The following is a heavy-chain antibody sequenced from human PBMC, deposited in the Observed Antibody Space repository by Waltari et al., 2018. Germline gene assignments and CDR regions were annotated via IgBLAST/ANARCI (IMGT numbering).Heavy chain of an antibody. V-gene: IGHV4-59*01. CDR1: GGSLSSFS. Sequence: QVQLQESGPGLVKPSETLSLTCTVSGGSLSSFSCSWIRQPPGKGLEWIGYIYYSGSTNYNPSLKSRVTISVDTSKNQFSLKLSSVTAADTAVYYCARNSGWYVSGMDVWGQGTTVTVSS. CDR3: ARNSGWYVSGMDV. D-gene: IGHD6-19*01. J-gene: IGHJ6*02. CDR2: IYYSGST.